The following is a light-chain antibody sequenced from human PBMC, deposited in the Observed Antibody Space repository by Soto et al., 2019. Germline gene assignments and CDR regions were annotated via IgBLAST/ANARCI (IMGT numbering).Light chain of an antibody. J-gene: IGKJ5*01. V-gene: IGKV3-11*01. Sequence: EIVLTPSPATLSLSPGERATLSFRASQSVSSYLAWYQQKPGQAPRLLIYDASNRATGIPARFSGSGSGTDFTLTISSLEPEDFAVYYCQQRSNWRITFGQGTRLEI. CDR1: QSVSSY. CDR2: DAS. CDR3: QQRSNWRIT.